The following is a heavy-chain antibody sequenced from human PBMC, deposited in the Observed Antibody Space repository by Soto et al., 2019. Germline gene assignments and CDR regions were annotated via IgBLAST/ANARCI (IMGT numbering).Heavy chain of an antibody. Sequence: SETLSLTCAVYGGSFSGYYWSWIRQPPGKGLEWIGEINHSGSTNYNPSLKSRVTISVDTSKNQFSLKLSSVTAADTAVYYCAREPYSYYYYMDVWGKGTTVTVS. D-gene: IGHD2-21*01. CDR1: GGSFSGYY. CDR2: INHSGST. V-gene: IGHV4-34*01. J-gene: IGHJ6*03. CDR3: AREPYSYYYYMDV.